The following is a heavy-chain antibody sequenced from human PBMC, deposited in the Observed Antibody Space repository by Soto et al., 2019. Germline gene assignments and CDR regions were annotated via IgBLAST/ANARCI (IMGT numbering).Heavy chain of an antibody. Sequence: GGSLRLSCAASGFTFSSYGMHWVRQAPGKGLEWVAVIWYDGSNKYYADSVKGRFTISRDNSKNTLYLQMNSLRAEDTAVYYCARGIDDYGDTYFDYWGQGTLVTVS. V-gene: IGHV3-33*01. CDR1: GFTFSSYG. D-gene: IGHD4-17*01. CDR2: IWYDGSNK. CDR3: ARGIDDYGDTYFDY. J-gene: IGHJ4*02.